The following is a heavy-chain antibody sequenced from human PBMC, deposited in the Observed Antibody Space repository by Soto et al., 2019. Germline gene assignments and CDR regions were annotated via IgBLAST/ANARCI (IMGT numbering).Heavy chain of an antibody. Sequence: QVQLVQSGAEVKKVGSSVKVSCKGSGGTFSSSAMSWMRQAPGQGLEWMGGITATFGAVNYAQKFQGRLTITADEFTDRAYIELSSLTSEYWAVYYCAIDRRTSSAWFGTWGQGTLVSVSS. CDR3: AIDRRTSSAWFGT. J-gene: IGHJ5*02. CDR2: ITATFGAV. D-gene: IGHD6-6*01. CDR1: GGTFSSSA. V-gene: IGHV1-69*12.